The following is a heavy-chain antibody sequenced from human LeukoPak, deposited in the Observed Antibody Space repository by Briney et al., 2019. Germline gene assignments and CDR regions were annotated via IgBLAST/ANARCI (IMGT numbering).Heavy chain of an antibody. V-gene: IGHV1-2*02. D-gene: IGHD3-9*01. CDR1: GYTFTGYY. J-gene: IGHJ3*01. CDR3: ARQGYTNNLGGYFGDKDDGFDL. CDR2: INPNSGGT. Sequence: GASVKVSCKASGYTFTGYYMHWVRQAPGQGLEWMGWINPNSGGTNYAQKLQGRVTMTTDTSTSTAYMELRSLRSDDTAVYYCARQGYTNNLGGYFGDKDDGFDLWGQGTMVTVSS.